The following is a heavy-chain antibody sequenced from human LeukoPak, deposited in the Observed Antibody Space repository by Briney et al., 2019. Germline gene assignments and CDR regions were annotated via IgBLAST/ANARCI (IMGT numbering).Heavy chain of an antibody. D-gene: IGHD3-10*01. Sequence: SETLSLTCTVSGGSISSGSYYWSWIHQPAGEGLGWIVRIYTSGSANYNPSLTSRVTLSVDTSKNQFSLKLSSVTAADTAVYYCARDYRHYYGSGDAMDVWGQGTTVTVSS. CDR2: IYTSGSA. CDR3: ARDYRHYYGSGDAMDV. J-gene: IGHJ6*02. V-gene: IGHV4-61*02. CDR1: GGSISSGSYY.